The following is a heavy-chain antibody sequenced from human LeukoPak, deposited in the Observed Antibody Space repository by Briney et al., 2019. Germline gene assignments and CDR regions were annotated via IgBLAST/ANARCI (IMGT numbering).Heavy chain of an antibody. CDR1: GGSISSSNW. J-gene: IGHJ3*02. Sequence: PSETLSLTCAVSGGSISSSNWWSWVRQPPGKGQEWIGEIYHSGSTNYNPSLKSRVTISVDTSKNQFSLKLSSVTAADTAVYYCARLSRITIFGALDAFDIWGQGTMVTVSS. CDR3: ARLSRITIFGALDAFDI. V-gene: IGHV4-4*02. CDR2: IYHSGST. D-gene: IGHD3-3*01.